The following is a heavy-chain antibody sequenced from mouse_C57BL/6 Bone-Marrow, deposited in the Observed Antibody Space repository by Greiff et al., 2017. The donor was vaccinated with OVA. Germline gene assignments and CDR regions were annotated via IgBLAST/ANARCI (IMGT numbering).Heavy chain of an antibody. CDR3: TRWLLFYFDY. CDR1: GYTFTDYE. D-gene: IGHD2-3*01. V-gene: IGHV1-15*01. J-gene: IGHJ2*01. CDR2: IDPETGGT. Sequence: VQVVESGAELVRPGASVTLSCKASGYTFTDYEMHWVKQTPVHGLEWIGAIDPETGGTAYNQKFKGKAILTADKSSSTAYMELRSLTSEDSAVYYCTRWLLFYFDYWGQGTTLTVSS.